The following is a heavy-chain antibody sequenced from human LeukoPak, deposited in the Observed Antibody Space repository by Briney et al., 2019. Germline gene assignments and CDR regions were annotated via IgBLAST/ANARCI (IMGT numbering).Heavy chain of an antibody. Sequence: GGSLRLSCAASGFTVSSNYMSWARQAPGKGLEWVSVIYSGGSTYYADSVKGRFTISRDNSKNTLYLQMNSLRAEDTAVYYCARGYSSSWYGYYYYGMDVWGQGTTVTVSS. J-gene: IGHJ6*02. CDR3: ARGYSSSWYGYYYYGMDV. CDR1: GFTVSSNY. D-gene: IGHD6-13*01. CDR2: IYSGGST. V-gene: IGHV3-53*01.